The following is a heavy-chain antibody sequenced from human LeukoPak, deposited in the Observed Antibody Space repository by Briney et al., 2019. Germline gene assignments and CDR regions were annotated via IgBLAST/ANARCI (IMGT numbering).Heavy chain of an antibody. CDR1: GFTFDDYG. CDR2: INWNGGST. J-gene: IGHJ5*02. V-gene: IGHV3-20*04. D-gene: IGHD1-26*01. CDR3: ARDTYSGSYLSWFDP. Sequence: GESLRLSCAAAGFTFDDYGMSWVRQAPGKGLEWVSGINWNGGSTGYADSVKGRFTISRDNAKNSLYLQMNSLRAEDTALYYCARDTYSGSYLSWFDPCGQGTLVTVSS.